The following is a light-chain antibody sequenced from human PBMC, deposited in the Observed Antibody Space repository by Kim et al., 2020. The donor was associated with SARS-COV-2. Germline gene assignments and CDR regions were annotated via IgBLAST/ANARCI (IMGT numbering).Light chain of an antibody. V-gene: IGLV3-19*01. CDR1: SLRSYY. Sequence: SSELTQDPAVSVALGQTVRITCQGDSLRSYYASWYQKKPGQAPVLVIYGKNNRPSGIPDRFSGSSPGNTASLTITGAQAEDEAVYYCNSRDSSGNHLNWV. CDR2: GKN. CDR3: NSRDSSGNHLNWV. J-gene: IGLJ3*02.